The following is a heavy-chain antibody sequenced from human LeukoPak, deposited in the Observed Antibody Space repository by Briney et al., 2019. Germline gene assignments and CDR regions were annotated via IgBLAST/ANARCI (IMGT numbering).Heavy chain of an antibody. CDR2: IWYDGSNK. J-gene: IGHJ4*02. D-gene: IGHD4-17*01. V-gene: IGHV3-33*01. Sequence: GRSLRLSCAASGFTFSSYGMHWVRQAPGKGLEWVAVIWYDGSNKYYADSVKGRFTISRDNSKNTLYLQMNSLRAEDTAVYYCARDSVAYGDYYFDYWGQGTLVTVSS. CDR3: ARDSVAYGDYYFDY. CDR1: GFTFSSYG.